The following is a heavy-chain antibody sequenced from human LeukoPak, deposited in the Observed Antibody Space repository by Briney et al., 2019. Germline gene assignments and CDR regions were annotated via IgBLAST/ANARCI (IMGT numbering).Heavy chain of an antibody. V-gene: IGHV4-59*12. J-gene: IGHJ2*01. CDR3: ARDKNDFWSGYYGWYFDL. D-gene: IGHD3-3*01. CDR2: IYYSGST. CDR1: GGSISNYC. Sequence: SETLSLTCTVSGGSISNYCWSWIRQPPGKGLEWIGYIYYSGSTNYNPSLKSRVTISVDTSKNQFSLKLSSVTAADTAVYYCARDKNDFWSGYYGWYFDLWGRGTLVTVSS.